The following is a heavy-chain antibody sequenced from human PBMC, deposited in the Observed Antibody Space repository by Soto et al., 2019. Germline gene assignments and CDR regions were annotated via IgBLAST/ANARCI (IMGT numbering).Heavy chain of an antibody. J-gene: IGHJ2*01. Sequence: QVQLVESGGGVVQPGRSLRLSCAASGFTFSSYGMHWVRQAPGKGLEWVAVIWYDGSNKYYADSVKGRFTISRDNSKNTLYLQMNSLRAEDTAVYYCARPGEEMTNSPWYFDLWGRGTLVTVSS. CDR1: GFTFSSYG. CDR3: ARPGEEMTNSPWYFDL. V-gene: IGHV3-33*01. CDR2: IWYDGSNK. D-gene: IGHD3-10*01.